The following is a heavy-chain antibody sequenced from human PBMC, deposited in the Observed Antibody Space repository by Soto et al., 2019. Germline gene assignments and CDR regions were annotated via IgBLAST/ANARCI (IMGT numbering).Heavy chain of an antibody. V-gene: IGHV5-10-1*01. D-gene: IGHD3-9*01. CDR1: GYTFTIYW. CDR2: IDPSDSYT. J-gene: IGHJ4*02. Sequence: PGESLKISCKGSGYTFTIYWISWVRQMPGKGLEWMGRIDPSDSYTNYSPSFQGHVTISVDKSISTAYLQWSSLKASDTAMYYCARGSILTGYYGDYWGQGTLVTVSS. CDR3: ARGSILTGYYGDY.